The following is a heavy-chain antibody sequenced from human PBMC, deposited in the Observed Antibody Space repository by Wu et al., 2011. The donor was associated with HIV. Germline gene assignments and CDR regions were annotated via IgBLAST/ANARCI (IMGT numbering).Heavy chain of an antibody. CDR3: ARDFGGDEDS. Sequence: QVQLVQSGAEMKKPGSSVKVSCKASGGSFSNYVITWVRQAPGQGLEWMGGIIPSFGTTYYAQKFQDRVTISADKSTSTGYMELSSLKSEDTAVYYCARDFGGDEDSWGQGTLVTVSS. V-gene: IGHV1-69*06. CDR2: IIPSFGTT. D-gene: IGHD2-21*01. J-gene: IGHJ4*02. CDR1: GGSFSNYV.